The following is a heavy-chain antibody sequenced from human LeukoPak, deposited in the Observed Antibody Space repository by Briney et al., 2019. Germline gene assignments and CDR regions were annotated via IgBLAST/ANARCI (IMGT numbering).Heavy chain of an antibody. Sequence: GGSLRLSCAASGFTFSSYAMHWVRQAPGKGLEWVAVISYDGSNKYYADSVKGRFTISRDNSKNTLYLQMNSLRAEDTAVYYCARASRITNCYDYWGQGTLVTVSS. D-gene: IGHD2-2*01. CDR3: ARASRITNCYDY. J-gene: IGHJ4*02. CDR1: GFTFSSYA. V-gene: IGHV3-30*04. CDR2: ISYDGSNK.